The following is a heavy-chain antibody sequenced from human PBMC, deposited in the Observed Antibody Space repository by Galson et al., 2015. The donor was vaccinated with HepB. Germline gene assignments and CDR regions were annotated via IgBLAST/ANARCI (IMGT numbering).Heavy chain of an antibody. CDR1: GYTFNSYA. CDR3: ARDPRGSAWGVIDS. D-gene: IGHD6-19*01. Sequence: SVKVSCKASGYTFNSYAMNWVRQAPGQGLEWMGWINTDTGNPTYVQGFTGRFVFSLDTSVSTAYMQISSLKPEDTAVYYCARDPRGSAWGVIDSWGQGTLVTVAS. V-gene: IGHV7-4-1*02. J-gene: IGHJ4*02. CDR2: INTDTGNP.